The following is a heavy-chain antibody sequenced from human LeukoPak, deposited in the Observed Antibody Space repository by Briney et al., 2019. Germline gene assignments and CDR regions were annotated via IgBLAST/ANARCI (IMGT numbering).Heavy chain of an antibody. CDR3: VKSPHYNDYVFDH. V-gene: IGHV3-64*03. Sequence: GGSLRLSCTASGLSFSSYVMHWVRQAPGKGLECVSAISSNGDSAYYADSVRGRFTISRDNSKNSVYLQLSSLRVEDTAMYYCVKSPHYNDYVFDHWGQGTLVTVSS. J-gene: IGHJ4*02. CDR2: ISSNGDSA. CDR1: GLSFSSYV. D-gene: IGHD4/OR15-4a*01.